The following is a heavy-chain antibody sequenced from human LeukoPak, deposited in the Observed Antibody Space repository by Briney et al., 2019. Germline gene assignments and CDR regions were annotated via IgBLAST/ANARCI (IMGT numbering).Heavy chain of an antibody. CDR3: ARAKAPDDFWSGFETVSRYYYMDV. CDR1: GGSISSGDYY. D-gene: IGHD3-3*01. Sequence: PSQTLSLTCTVSGGSISSGDYYWSWIRQPPGKGLEWIGYIYYSGSTYYNPSLKSRVTISVDTSKNQFSLKLSSVTAADTAVYYCARAKAPDDFWSGFETVSRYYYMDVWGKGTTVTVSS. J-gene: IGHJ6*03. CDR2: IYYSGST. V-gene: IGHV4-30-4*08.